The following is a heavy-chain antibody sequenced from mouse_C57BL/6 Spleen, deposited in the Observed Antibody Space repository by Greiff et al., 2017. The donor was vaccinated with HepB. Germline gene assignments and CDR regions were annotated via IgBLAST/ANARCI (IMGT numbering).Heavy chain of an antibody. D-gene: IGHD1-1*01. CDR3: ARDPHYYGSSYGFAY. V-gene: IGHV3-6*01. CDR2: ISYDGSN. CDR1: GYSITSGYY. J-gene: IGHJ3*01. Sequence: EVKVEESGPGLVKPSPSLSLTCSVTGYSITSGYYWNWIRQFPGNKLEWMGYISYDGSNNYNPSLKNRISITRDTSKNQFFLKLNSVTTEDTATYYCARDPHYYGSSYGFAYWGQGTLVTVSA.